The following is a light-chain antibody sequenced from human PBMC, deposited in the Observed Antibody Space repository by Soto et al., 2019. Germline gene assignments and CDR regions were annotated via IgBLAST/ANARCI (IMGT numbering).Light chain of an antibody. CDR3: SSFAGRYNLV. V-gene: IGLV2-8*01. Sequence: QSVLTQPPSASGSPGQSVTISCTGTSSDVGGYNYVSWYQQHPGKAPKLMIYEVSKRPSGVPDRFSGSKSGNTASLTVSGLQAEDEADYYCSSFAGRYNLVLGGGTKVTVL. CDR2: EVS. J-gene: IGLJ2*01. CDR1: SSDVGGYNY.